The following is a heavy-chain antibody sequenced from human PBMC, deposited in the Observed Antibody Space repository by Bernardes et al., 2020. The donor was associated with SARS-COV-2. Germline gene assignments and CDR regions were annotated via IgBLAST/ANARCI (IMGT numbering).Heavy chain of an antibody. CDR1: GFTFSDYS. V-gene: IGHV3-21*01. Sequence: GGSLRLSCAASGFTFSDYSFNWVRQAPGKGLEWVSSISSRGTYIYYADSLRGRFTISRDNANNLLYLQMNSLRADDTAVYYCARNLATNRDDCKDVWGQGTRVTVSS. J-gene: IGHJ6*02. CDR3: ARNLATNRDDCKDV. D-gene: IGHD2-21*02. CDR2: ISSRGTYI.